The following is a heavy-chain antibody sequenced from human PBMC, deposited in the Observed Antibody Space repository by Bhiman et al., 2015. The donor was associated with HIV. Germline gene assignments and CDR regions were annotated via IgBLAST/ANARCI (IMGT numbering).Heavy chain of an antibody. CDR3: ARDPNSGNYP. CDR1: GFTFSNYW. J-gene: IGHJ3*01. CDR2: IKQDGSEK. Sequence: EVQLVESGGGLVQPGGSLRLSCVASGFTFSNYWMSWVRQAPGKGLEWVANIKQDGSEKYVDSVKGRFTISRDNAKNSLSLQMNNLRAEDTAVYYCARDPNSGNYPWGQGTMVTVSS. D-gene: IGHD1-26*01. V-gene: IGHV3-7*01.